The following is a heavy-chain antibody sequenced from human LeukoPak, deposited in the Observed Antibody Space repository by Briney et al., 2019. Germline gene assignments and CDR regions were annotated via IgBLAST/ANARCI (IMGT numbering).Heavy chain of an antibody. Sequence: VASVNVSCKASGGTFSSYAISWVRQAPGQGLEWMGGIIPIFGTANYAQKFQGRVTITADESTSTAYMELSSLRSEDTAVYYCARGAPQQPKGFDYWGQGTLVTVSS. CDR1: GGTFSSYA. CDR2: IIPIFGTA. CDR3: ARGAPQQPKGFDY. V-gene: IGHV1-69*01. D-gene: IGHD6-13*01. J-gene: IGHJ4*02.